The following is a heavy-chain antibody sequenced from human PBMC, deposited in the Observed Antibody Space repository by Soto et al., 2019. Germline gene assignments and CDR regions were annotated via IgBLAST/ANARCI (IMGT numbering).Heavy chain of an antibody. CDR3: AKDLELPVAATQSNYMDV. CDR2: ISYDGSNK. Sequence: GGSLRFSCAASGFTFSSYGMHWVRQAPGKGLEWVAVISYDGSNKYYADSVKGRFTISRDNSKNTLYLQMNSLRAEDTAVYYCAKDLELPVAATQSNYMDVWGKGTTVTVSS. CDR1: GFTFSSYG. V-gene: IGHV3-30*18. D-gene: IGHD2-15*01. J-gene: IGHJ6*03.